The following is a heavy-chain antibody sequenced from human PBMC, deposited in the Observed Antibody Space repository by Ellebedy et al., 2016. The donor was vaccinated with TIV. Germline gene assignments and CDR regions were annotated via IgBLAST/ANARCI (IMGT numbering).Heavy chain of an antibody. Sequence: PGGSLRLSCEASGFSVSSNYITWVRQAPGKGLQWVSVIYSGNKTHYADSVRGRFTISRYIFKNTIYLQMHGLRIEDTALYYCVRERFPMPTWGQGTLVTVSS. V-gene: IGHV3-66*01. J-gene: IGHJ4*02. CDR3: VRERFPMPT. D-gene: IGHD3-16*01. CDR2: IYSGNKT. CDR1: GFSVSSNY.